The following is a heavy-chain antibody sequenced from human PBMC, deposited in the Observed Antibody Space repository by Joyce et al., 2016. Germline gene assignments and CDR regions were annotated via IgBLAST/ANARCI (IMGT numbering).Heavy chain of an antibody. CDR1: GTSVSSGIYY. V-gene: IGHV4-61*01. J-gene: IGHJ4*02. CDR3: ASLDY. CDR2: VYHSGGT. Sequence: QVQLQESGPGLVRPSETLSLTCTVSGTSVSSGIYYWSWIRKPPGKGLEWIGHVYHSGGTNYNPSLKSRVTISVDTSKNQFSLNLSSVTAADTAIYFCASLDYWGQGTLVTVSS.